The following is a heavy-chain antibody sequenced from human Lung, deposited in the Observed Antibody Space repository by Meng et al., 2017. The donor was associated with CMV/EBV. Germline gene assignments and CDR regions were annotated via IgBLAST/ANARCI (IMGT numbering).Heavy chain of an antibody. Sequence: GESLKISCAASGFTFSSYAMHWVRQAPGKGLEWVAVISYDGSNKYYADSVKGRFTISRDNSKNTLYLQMNSLRAEDTAVYYCARDRGGIVGATKGYYGMDVWXQGNXVTV. CDR1: GFTFSSYA. CDR3: ARDRGGIVGATKGYYGMDV. CDR2: ISYDGSNK. J-gene: IGHJ6*02. D-gene: IGHD1-26*01. V-gene: IGHV3-30*04.